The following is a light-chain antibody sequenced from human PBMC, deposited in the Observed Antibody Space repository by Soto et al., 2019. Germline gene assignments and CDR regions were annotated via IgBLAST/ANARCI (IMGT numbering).Light chain of an antibody. CDR2: LGS. CDR1: QSLLHSNGYNY. CDR3: MQALQTPFT. J-gene: IGKJ4*01. V-gene: IGKV2-28*01. Sequence: DIVMTQSPLSLPVTPGEPSSMSFRASQSLLHSNGYNYLDWYLQKPGQSPHLLIYLGSNRASGVPDRFSGSGSGTDFTLKISRVEAEDVGVYFCMQALQTPFTFGGGTKVDIK.